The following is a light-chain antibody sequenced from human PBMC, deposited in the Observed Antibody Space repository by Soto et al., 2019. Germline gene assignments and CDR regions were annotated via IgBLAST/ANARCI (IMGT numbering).Light chain of an antibody. CDR3: HQSDSAPLT. CDR2: AAS. Sequence: DIQMTQSPSSLSASVGDRVTITCRASQSISYLQWYQQIPGKAPKLLISAASILQSGVPSRFSGSGSGTEFSLTINTLQREDFATYYCHQSDSAPLTFGGGTKVEIK. CDR1: QSISY. V-gene: IGKV1-39*01. J-gene: IGKJ4*01.